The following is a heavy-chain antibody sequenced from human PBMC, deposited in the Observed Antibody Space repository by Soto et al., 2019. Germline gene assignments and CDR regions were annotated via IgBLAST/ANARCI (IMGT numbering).Heavy chain of an antibody. V-gene: IGHV4-34*01. Sequence: SETLSLTCAVYGGSFSGYYWSWIRQPPRKGLEWIGEINHSGSTNYNPSLKSRVTISVDTSKNQFSLKLSSVTAADTAVYYCARLDNDAFDIWGQGTMVTVSS. D-gene: IGHD1-1*01. CDR3: ARLDNDAFDI. CDR2: INHSGST. J-gene: IGHJ3*02. CDR1: GGSFSGYY.